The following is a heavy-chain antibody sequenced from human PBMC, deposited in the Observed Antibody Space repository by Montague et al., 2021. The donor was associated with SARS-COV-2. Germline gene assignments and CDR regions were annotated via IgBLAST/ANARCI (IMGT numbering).Heavy chain of an antibody. J-gene: IGHJ4*02. CDR1: GFTFNSHA. CDR2: ISSRGYYT. Sequence: SLRLSCAASGFTFNSHAMTWVRQPPGKGLDWVPTISSRGYYTYFADSVKGRFTISRDNSNSTVFLQMNSLRVEDTAVYYCAKVWGYYDSSGYYYVWGFDHWGQGTLVTVSS. D-gene: IGHD3-22*01. CDR3: AKVWGYYDSSGYYYVWGFDH. V-gene: IGHV3-23*01.